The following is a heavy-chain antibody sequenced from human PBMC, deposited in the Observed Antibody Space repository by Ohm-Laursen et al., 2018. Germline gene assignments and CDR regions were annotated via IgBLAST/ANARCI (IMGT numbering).Heavy chain of an antibody. CDR1: GFTFSTYA. D-gene: IGHD3-22*01. CDR2: ISGSVGST. J-gene: IGHJ4*02. V-gene: IGHV3-23*01. Sequence: SLRLSCAASGFTFSTYAMSWVRQAPGKGPEWVSTISGSVGSTNYADSVKGRFTISRDNSKNTLYLQMNSLRAEDTAVYYCAKSYGSSGYYLAYYFDYWGQGTLVTVSS. CDR3: AKSYGSSGYYLAYYFDY.